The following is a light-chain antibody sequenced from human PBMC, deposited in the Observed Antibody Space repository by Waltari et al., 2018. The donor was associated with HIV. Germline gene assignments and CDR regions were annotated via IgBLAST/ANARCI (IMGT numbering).Light chain of an antibody. CDR2: DSS. CDR1: QSLSSD. Sequence: EIVMTQSPASLSVSPGERATLSCRASQSLSSDLAWYQHKPGQAPRLLIYDSSTRATGIPVRFSGSGSGTEFTLNISSLQSEDFATYYCQQYNAWPRTFGQGTKVEI. V-gene: IGKV3-15*01. CDR3: QQYNAWPRT. J-gene: IGKJ1*01.